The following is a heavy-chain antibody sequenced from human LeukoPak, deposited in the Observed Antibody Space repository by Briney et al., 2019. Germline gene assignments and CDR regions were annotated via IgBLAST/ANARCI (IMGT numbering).Heavy chain of an antibody. D-gene: IGHD6-13*01. CDR1: GFTFNTYS. CDR3: AREGQYSSSWRDAFDI. V-gene: IGHV3-48*01. J-gene: IGHJ3*02. CDR2: LSSSSSTI. Sequence: GGSLRLSCAASGFTFNTYSMNWVRQAPGKGLEWVSYLSSSSSTIYYADSVKGRFTISRDNAKNSLYLQMNSLRAEDTAVYYCAREGQYSSSWRDAFDIWGQGTMVTVSS.